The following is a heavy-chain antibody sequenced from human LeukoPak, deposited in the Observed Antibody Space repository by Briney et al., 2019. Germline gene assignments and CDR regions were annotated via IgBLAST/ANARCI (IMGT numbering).Heavy chain of an antibody. D-gene: IGHD3-3*01. CDR1: GGSISSYY. CDR2: IYYSGST. V-gene: IGHV4-59*01. CDR3: ARKYYDFWSGDHDAIDI. Sequence: SETLSLTCTVSGGSISSYYWSWIRQPPGKGLEWIGYIYYSGSTNYNPSLKSRVTISVDTSKNQFSLKLSSVTAADTAVYYCARKYYDFWSGDHDAIDIWGQGTMVTVSS. J-gene: IGHJ3*02.